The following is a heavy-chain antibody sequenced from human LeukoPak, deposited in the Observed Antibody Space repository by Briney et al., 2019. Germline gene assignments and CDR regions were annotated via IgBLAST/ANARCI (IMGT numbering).Heavy chain of an antibody. CDR2: ISFDGRIK. CDR1: GFIFSSYP. D-gene: IGHD2-8*01. Sequence: PGGSLRLSCAASGFIFSSYPMHWLRQAPGRGLEWVGVISFDGRIKDYADSVKGRFSISRDNSKNTLYLQLNSLRAEDTAVYYCAKAFGTNGYFQLPIDFWGQGTLVTVSS. J-gene: IGHJ4*02. V-gene: IGHV3-30*04. CDR3: AKAFGTNGYFQLPIDF.